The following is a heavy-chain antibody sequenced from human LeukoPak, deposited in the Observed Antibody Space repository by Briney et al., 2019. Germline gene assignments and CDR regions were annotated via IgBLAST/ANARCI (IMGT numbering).Heavy chain of an antibody. CDR3: ARVLVGSYGQDYYYYMDV. J-gene: IGHJ6*03. D-gene: IGHD1-26*01. CDR1: GYTFTSYD. Sequence: AASVKVSCKASGYTFTSYDISWVRQAPGQGLEWIGWISAYNGNTNYAQKLQGRVTMTTDTSTSTAYMELRSLRSDDTAVYYCARVLVGSYGQDYYYYMDVWGKGTTVTVSS. V-gene: IGHV1-18*01. CDR2: ISAYNGNT.